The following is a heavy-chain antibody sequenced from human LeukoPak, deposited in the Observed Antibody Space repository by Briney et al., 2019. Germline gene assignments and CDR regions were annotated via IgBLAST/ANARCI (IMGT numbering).Heavy chain of an antibody. J-gene: IGHJ5*02. V-gene: IGHV1-2*02. D-gene: IGHD2-2*01. CDR2: INPNSGGT. CDR1: GYTFTGYY. CDR3: ARYIVVVPAAISYNWFDP. Sequence: ASVKVSCKASGYTFTGYYMHWVRQAPGQGHEWMGWINPNSGGTNYAQKFQGRVTMTRDTSISTAYMELSRLRSDDTAVYYCARYIVVVPAAISYNWFDPWGQGTLVTVSS.